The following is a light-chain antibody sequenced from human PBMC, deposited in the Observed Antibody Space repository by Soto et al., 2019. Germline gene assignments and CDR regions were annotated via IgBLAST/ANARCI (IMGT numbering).Light chain of an antibody. Sequence: EIVLTQSPGTLSLSPGERATLSCRASESVSSSYLAWYQQKPGQAPRLLIYDASSRATGIPDRFSGSGSGTDFPLTISRLEPEDFAVYYCQQYGNSPYTFGQGTKLEIK. V-gene: IGKV3-20*01. CDR1: ESVSSSY. CDR3: QQYGNSPYT. CDR2: DAS. J-gene: IGKJ2*01.